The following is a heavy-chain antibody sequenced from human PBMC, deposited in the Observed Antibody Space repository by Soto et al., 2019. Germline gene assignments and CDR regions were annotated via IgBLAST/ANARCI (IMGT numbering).Heavy chain of an antibody. CDR2: ISSDGSNE. J-gene: IGHJ3*02. Sequence: QVQLVESGGGVVQPGRSLRLSCAASGFTFSSYAMHWVRQAPGKGLEWVAVISSDGSNEYYADSVKGRFTISRDNSKNSLDLQMNSLRAEDTAVYYCARVHRSIMVVTYPGEIWGQGTMVTVSS. CDR1: GFTFSSYA. D-gene: IGHD2-21*02. V-gene: IGHV3-30-3*01. CDR3: ARVHRSIMVVTYPGEI.